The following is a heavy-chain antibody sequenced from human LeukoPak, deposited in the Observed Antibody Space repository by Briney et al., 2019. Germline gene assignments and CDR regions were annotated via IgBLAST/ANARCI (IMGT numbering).Heavy chain of an antibody. CDR1: GYTFIYYH. CDR3: TRVRALAAAGTGARYFQD. V-gene: IGHV1-2*02. CDR2: SNPSSGGT. Sequence: ASVKVSCKASGYTFIYYHIHWLRQAPGQGLEWMGWSNPSSGGTNYAEKFHGSVTMTRDTSTNTAYMELSRLRSDDTAVYFCTRVRALAAAGTGARYFQDWGQGTLVTVSS. J-gene: IGHJ1*01. D-gene: IGHD6-13*01.